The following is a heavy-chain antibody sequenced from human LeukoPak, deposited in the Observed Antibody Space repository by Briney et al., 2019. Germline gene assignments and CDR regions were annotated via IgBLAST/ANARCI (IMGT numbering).Heavy chain of an antibody. CDR1: GYTFTSYD. Sequence: ASVKVSCKASGYTFTSYDINWLRQATGQGLEWMGWMNPNSGNTGYAQKFQGRVTMTRNTSMSTAYMELSSLRSEDTAVYYCAIRTPVDIVATLGERVKKGLDYWGQGTLVTVSS. CDR3: AIRTPVDIVATLGERVKKGLDY. D-gene: IGHD5-12*01. V-gene: IGHV1-8*01. J-gene: IGHJ4*02. CDR2: MNPNSGNT.